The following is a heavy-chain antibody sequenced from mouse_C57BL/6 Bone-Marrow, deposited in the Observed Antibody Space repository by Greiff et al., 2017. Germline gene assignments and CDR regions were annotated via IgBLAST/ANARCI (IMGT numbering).Heavy chain of an antibody. CDR3: ARSRGKPHYYAMDY. J-gene: IGHJ4*01. V-gene: IGHV1-64*01. CDR2: IHPNSGST. CDR1: GYTFTSYW. Sequence: QVQLQQPGAELVKPGASVKLSCKASGYTFTSYWMHWVKQRPGQGLEWIGMIHPNSGSTNYNEKFKSKATLTVDKSSSTAYMQLSSLTSEDSAVYYCARSRGKPHYYAMDYWGQGTSVTVSS. D-gene: IGHD2-1*01.